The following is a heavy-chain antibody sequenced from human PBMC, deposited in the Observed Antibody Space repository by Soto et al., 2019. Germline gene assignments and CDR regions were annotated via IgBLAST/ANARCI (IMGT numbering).Heavy chain of an antibody. V-gene: IGHV3-23*01. CDR1: GFTFSSYA. CDR3: ARDIRGGSVMYYYYYGMDV. CDR2: ITGSGGST. Sequence: PGGSLRLSCAASGFTFSSYAMSWVRQSPGKGLTWVSVITGSGGSTYYADSVKGRFTISRDNSKNTLFLQMNSLRAEDTAVYYCARDIRGGSVMYYYYYGMDVWGQGTTVTVSS. J-gene: IGHJ6*02. D-gene: IGHD3-10*01.